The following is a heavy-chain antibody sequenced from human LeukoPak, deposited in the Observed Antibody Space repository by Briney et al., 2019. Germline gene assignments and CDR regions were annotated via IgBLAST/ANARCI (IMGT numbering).Heavy chain of an antibody. D-gene: IGHD6-13*01. CDR2: INPSGGST. Sequence: GASVKVSCKASGYTFTSYYMHWVRQAPGQGLEWMGIINPSGGSTSYAQRFQGRVTMTRDTSTSTVYMELSSLRSEDTAVYYCARHPPLSSSWYYFDYWGQGTLVTVSS. CDR3: ARHPPLSSSWYYFDY. V-gene: IGHV1-46*01. CDR1: GYTFTSYY. J-gene: IGHJ4*02.